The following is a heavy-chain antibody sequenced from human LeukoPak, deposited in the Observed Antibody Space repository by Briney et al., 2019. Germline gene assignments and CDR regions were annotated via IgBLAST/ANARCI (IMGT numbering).Heavy chain of an antibody. CDR3: ARESGYYYDTSGYTFDY. Sequence: SETLSLTCTVSGGSISNYYWSWIRQSAGKGPEWIGRIYTSGSTNYNPSLKSRVSMSVDTSKNQFSLRLRSVTAADTAVYYCARESGYYYDTSGYTFDYWGQGILVTVSS. CDR2: IYTSGST. CDR1: GGSISNYY. D-gene: IGHD3-22*01. J-gene: IGHJ4*02. V-gene: IGHV4-4*07.